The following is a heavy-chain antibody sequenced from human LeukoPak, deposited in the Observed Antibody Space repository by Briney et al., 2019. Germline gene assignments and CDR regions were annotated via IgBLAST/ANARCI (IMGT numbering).Heavy chain of an antibody. D-gene: IGHD2/OR15-2a*01. J-gene: IGHJ4*02. CDR3: ASQEVSVYGH. Sequence: PSETLSLTCTVSGCSVSISGYYWGWIRQTPGKGLEWIGSIYYSGSTYYNPSLKSRVAISVDTSKCQFSLKLSSVTAADTAVYYCASQEVSVYGHLGQGTLVTVSS. CDR2: IYYSGST. CDR1: GCSVSISGYY. V-gene: IGHV4-39*01.